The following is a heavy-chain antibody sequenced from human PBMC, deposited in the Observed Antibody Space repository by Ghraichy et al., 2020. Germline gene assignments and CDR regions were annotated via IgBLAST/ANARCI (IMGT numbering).Heavy chain of an antibody. CDR1: DGSISSGGYS. CDR2: IYHSGNT. CDR3: ARDGNPSGYDYYFDN. Sequence: SETLSLTCTVSDGSISSGGYSWNWIRQPPGKGLEWIGYIYHSGNTYYNPSLKSRVTISVDRSKNQFSLKLSSVTAADTAVYYCARDGNPSGYDYYFDNWGQGTLVTVSS. J-gene: IGHJ4*02. D-gene: IGHD5-12*01. V-gene: IGHV4-30-2*01.